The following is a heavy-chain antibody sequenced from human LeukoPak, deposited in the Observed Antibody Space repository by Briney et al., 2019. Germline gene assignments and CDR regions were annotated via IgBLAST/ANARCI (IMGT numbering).Heavy chain of an antibody. CDR3: ARAVGYCSGGSCYYYYMDV. CDR1: GGSISSSSYY. J-gene: IGHJ6*03. V-gene: IGHV4-39*07. Sequence: SETLSLTCTVSGGSISSSSYYWGWIRQPPGKGLEWIGSIYYSGSTYYNPSLKSRVTISVGTSKNQFSLKLSSVTAADTAVYYCARAVGYCSGGSCYYYYMDVWGKGTTVTVSS. D-gene: IGHD2-15*01. CDR2: IYYSGST.